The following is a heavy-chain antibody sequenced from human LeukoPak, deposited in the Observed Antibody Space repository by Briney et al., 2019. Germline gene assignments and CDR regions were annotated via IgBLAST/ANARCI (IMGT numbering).Heavy chain of an antibody. Sequence: GGSLRLSCVASGFTFDDYTMHWVRQAPGKGLEWVSLISWDGGSTYYADSVKGRFTISRDNSKNSLYLQMNSLRTEDTALYYCAKGGSGSYWDQTDYWGQGTLVTVSS. CDR2: ISWDGGST. CDR1: GFTFDDYT. V-gene: IGHV3-43*01. D-gene: IGHD3-10*01. J-gene: IGHJ4*02. CDR3: AKGGSGSYWDQTDY.